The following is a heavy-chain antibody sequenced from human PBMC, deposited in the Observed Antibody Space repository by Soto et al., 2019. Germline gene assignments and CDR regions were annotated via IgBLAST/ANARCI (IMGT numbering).Heavy chain of an antibody. CDR2: IYYSGIT. V-gene: IGHV4-39*01. CDR1: GGSIGSSNFY. CDR3: ARVRLCGSSGYCDS. D-gene: IGHD3-22*01. J-gene: IGHJ4*02. Sequence: TLSLTCSVSGGSIGSSNFYWGWIRQPPGKALEWIGSIYYSGITDYNPSLKSRVTMSRDTSKNQFSLKLNSVTAADTAVYYCARVRLCGSSGYCDSWGRGTLVTVSS.